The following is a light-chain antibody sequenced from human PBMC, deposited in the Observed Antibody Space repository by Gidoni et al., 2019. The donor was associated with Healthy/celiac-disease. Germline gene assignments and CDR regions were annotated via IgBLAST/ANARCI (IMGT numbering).Light chain of an antibody. CDR3: QQYNNWPLT. CDR1: QSFSSN. Sequence: EIVVTQSPAPLSVSPGERATLPCRASQSFSSNLAWYQQKPGQAPRLLIYGASTRATGIPARFSGSGSGTEFTLTISSLQSEDFAVYYCQQYNNWPLTFGQGTRLEIK. CDR2: GAS. J-gene: IGKJ5*01. V-gene: IGKV3-15*01.